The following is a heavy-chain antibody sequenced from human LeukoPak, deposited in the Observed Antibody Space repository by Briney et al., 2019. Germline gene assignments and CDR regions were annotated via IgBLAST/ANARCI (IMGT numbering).Heavy chain of an antibody. Sequence: SETLSLTCTVSGGSISSGGYYWSWIRQHPGTGLEWIGYIYYSGSTYYNPSLKSRVTISVDTSKNQFSLKLSSVTAADTAVYYCARGNDYGDPNWFDPWGQGTLVTVSS. CDR3: ARGNDYGDPNWFDP. CDR1: GGSISSGGYY. D-gene: IGHD4-17*01. CDR2: IYYSGST. V-gene: IGHV4-31*03. J-gene: IGHJ5*02.